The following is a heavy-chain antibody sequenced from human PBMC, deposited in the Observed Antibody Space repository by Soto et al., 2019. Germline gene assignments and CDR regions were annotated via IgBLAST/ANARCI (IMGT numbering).Heavy chain of an antibody. CDR3: ARHGGTSDYYYYYYMDV. J-gene: IGHJ6*03. CDR2: IYYSGST. CDR1: GCSISSSSYY. V-gene: IGHV4-39*01. Sequence: PSDTLSLTCTVSGCSISSSSYYWCWILQPPGKGLEWIGSIYYSGSTYYNPSLKSRVTISVDTSKNQFSLKLSSVTAADTAVYYCARHGGTSDYYYYYYMDVWGKGTTVTVSS. D-gene: IGHD3-16*01.